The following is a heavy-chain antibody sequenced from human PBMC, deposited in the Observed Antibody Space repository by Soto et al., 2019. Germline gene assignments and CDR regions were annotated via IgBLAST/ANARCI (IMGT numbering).Heavy chain of an antibody. J-gene: IGHJ5*02. CDR3: AKNRNTGVAGTSCWFGP. CDR2: ISYDGSNK. Sequence: ESGGGVVQPGRSLRLSCAASGFTFSSYGMHWVRQAPGKGLEWVAVISYDGSNKYYADSVKGRFTISRDNSKNTLYLQMNSLRAEDTAVYYCAKNRNTGVAGTSCWFGPWGQGTLVTVSS. CDR1: GFTFSSYG. V-gene: IGHV3-30*18. D-gene: IGHD6-19*01.